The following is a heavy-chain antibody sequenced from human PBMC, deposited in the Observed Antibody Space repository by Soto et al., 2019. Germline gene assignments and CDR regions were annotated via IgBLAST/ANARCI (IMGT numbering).Heavy chain of an antibody. V-gene: IGHV3-30*18. J-gene: IGHJ4*02. CDR3: AKQRLKAVAGTGTDY. CDR1: GFTFSSYG. D-gene: IGHD6-19*01. CDR2: ISYDGSNK. Sequence: HPGGSLRLSCAASGFTFSSYGMHWVRQAPGKGLEWVAVISYDGSNKYYADSVKGRFTISRDNSKNTLYLQMNSLRAEDTAVYYCAKQRLKAVAGTGTDYWGQGTLVTVSS.